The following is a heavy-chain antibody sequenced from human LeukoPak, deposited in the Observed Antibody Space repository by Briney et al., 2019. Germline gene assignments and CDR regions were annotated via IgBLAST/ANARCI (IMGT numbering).Heavy chain of an antibody. CDR3: AKDKYYGSGSYYNYDAFDI. D-gene: IGHD3-10*01. CDR1: GFTFSSYA. V-gene: IGHV3-23*01. Sequence: PGGSLRLSCAASGFTFSSYAMSWVRQAPGKGLEWVSAISGSGGSTYCADSVKGRFTIPRDNSKNTLYLQMNSLRAEDTAVYYCAKDKYYGSGSYYNYDAFDIWGQGTMVTVSS. CDR2: ISGSGGST. J-gene: IGHJ3*02.